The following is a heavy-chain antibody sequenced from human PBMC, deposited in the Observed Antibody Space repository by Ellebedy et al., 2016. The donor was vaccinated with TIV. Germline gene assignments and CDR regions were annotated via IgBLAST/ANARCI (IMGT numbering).Heavy chain of an antibody. V-gene: IGHV1-69*04. CDR2: IIPILGIT. J-gene: IGHJ4*02. D-gene: IGHD1-1*01. CDR3: ARTELERQIHSHDS. CDR1: GGIFSKYA. Sequence: ASVKVSCKASGGIFSKYAISWVRQAPGQGLEWMGRIIPILGITNYAQRFQGRVTIIADTSTTTAYMPLSSLTSEDTAMYFCARTELERQIHSHDSWGQGTLVIVSS.